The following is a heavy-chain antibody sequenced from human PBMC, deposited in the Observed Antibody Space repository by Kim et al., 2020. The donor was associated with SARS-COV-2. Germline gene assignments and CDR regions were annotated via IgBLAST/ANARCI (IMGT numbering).Heavy chain of an antibody. CDR2: IGTAGDP. Sequence: GGSLRLSCAAYGFTFSNYDMHWVRQATGKGLEWVSAIGTAGDPFYPGSVKGRFTISRENAKNSLYLQMNSLRAGDTAVYYCARREGRMGAFDIWGQGTMVTVSS. CDR1: GFTFSNYD. D-gene: IGHD1-26*01. V-gene: IGHV3-13*05. J-gene: IGHJ3*02. CDR3: ARREGRMGAFDI.